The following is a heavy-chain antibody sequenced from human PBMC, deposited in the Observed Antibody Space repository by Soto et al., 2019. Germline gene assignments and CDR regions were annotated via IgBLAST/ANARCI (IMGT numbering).Heavy chain of an antibody. CDR2: INYSGST. Sequence: PSETLSLTCAVYGGSFSGYYWSWIRQPPGKGLEWIGEINYSGSTNYNPSLKSRVTISVDTSKNQFSLKLSSVTAADTAVYYCRQSYSNYGGGYYFDYWGQGTLVTVSS. V-gene: IGHV4-34*01. D-gene: IGHD4-4*01. CDR1: GGSFSGYY. CDR3: RQSYSNYGGGYYFDY. J-gene: IGHJ4*02.